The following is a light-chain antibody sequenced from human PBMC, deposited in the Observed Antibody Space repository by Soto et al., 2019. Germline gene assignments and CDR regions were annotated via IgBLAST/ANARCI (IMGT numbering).Light chain of an antibody. CDR3: CSYAGSYTSRV. CDR2: DVS. J-gene: IGLJ2*01. V-gene: IGLV2-11*01. Sequence: QSVLTQPRSVSGSPGQSVTISCTGTSSDVGGYNYVSWYQQHPGKAPKVMIYDVSKRPSGVPDRFSGSKSGNTASLTISGLQAEDEADYYCCSYAGSYTSRVFGGGTQLTVL. CDR1: SSDVGGYNY.